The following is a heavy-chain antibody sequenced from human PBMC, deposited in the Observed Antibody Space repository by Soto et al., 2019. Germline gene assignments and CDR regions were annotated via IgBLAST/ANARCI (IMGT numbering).Heavy chain of an antibody. CDR3: ARSSSGWHYYYYGMDV. CDR1: GFTFSDHY. V-gene: IGHV3-72*01. J-gene: IGHJ6*02. Sequence: PXGSLRLCFAASGFTFSDHYMDWVRQAPGKGLEWVGRTRNKANSYTTEYAASVKGRFTISRDDSKDSLYLQMNSLRTEDMAVYYCARSSSGWHYYYYGMDVWGQGTTVTVSS. D-gene: IGHD6-6*01. CDR2: TRNKANSYTT.